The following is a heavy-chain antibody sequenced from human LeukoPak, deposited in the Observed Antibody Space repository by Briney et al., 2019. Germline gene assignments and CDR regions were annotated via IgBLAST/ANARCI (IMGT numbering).Heavy chain of an antibody. CDR1: GGSISSYY. J-gene: IGHJ5*02. CDR2: IYTSGST. V-gene: IGHV4-4*07. CDR3: ARDQTDYDFWSGYYTGTNWFDP. Sequence: SETLSLTCTVSGGSISSYYWSWIRQPAGKGLEWIGRIYTSGSTNYNPSLKSRVTVSVDTSKNQFSLKLSSVTAADTAVYYCARDQTDYDFWSGYYTGTNWFDPWGQETLVTVPS. D-gene: IGHD3-3*01.